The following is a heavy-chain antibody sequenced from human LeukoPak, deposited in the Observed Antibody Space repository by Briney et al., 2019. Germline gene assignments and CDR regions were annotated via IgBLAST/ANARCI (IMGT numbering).Heavy chain of an antibody. CDR3: AKDIISVRGYHYYYGMDV. CDR2: ISWNSGSI. D-gene: IGHD3-10*01. CDR1: GFTFDDYA. Sequence: PGGSLRLSCAASGFTFDDYAMYWVRQAPGKGLEWVSGISWNSGSIDYADSVKGRFTISRDNAKNSLYLQMNSLRAEDTALYYCAKDIISVRGYHYYYGMDVWGQGTTVTVSS. V-gene: IGHV3-9*01. J-gene: IGHJ6*02.